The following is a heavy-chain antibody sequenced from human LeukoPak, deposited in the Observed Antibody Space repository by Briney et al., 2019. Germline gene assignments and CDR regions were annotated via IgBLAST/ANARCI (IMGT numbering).Heavy chain of an antibody. CDR1: GVSISGNYYF. Sequence: PSETLSLTCNVSGVSISGNYYFWGWIRQPPGKGLEWIGSIAYSGSTYYNPSLKIRVTISADTSKNQFSLNLNSVTASDTAVYYCARQKILDDNYDSSGYYVDQWGQGSLVTVSS. J-gene: IGHJ4*02. D-gene: IGHD3-22*01. V-gene: IGHV4-39*01. CDR3: ARQKILDDNYDSSGYYVDQ. CDR2: IAYSGST.